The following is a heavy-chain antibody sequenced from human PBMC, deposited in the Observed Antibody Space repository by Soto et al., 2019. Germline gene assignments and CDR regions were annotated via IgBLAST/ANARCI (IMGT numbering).Heavy chain of an antibody. Sequence: SETLSLTCTVSGGPISSGGYYWSWIRQHPGKGLEYIGYIFYTGSTDYNPSLKSRVTISIDTSKNQFSLKLTSVTAADTAVYYCARETMIVVIRDAFDIWGQGTMVTVSS. J-gene: IGHJ3*02. V-gene: IGHV4-31*03. CDR1: GGPISSGGYY. CDR2: IFYTGST. CDR3: ARETMIVVIRDAFDI. D-gene: IGHD3-22*01.